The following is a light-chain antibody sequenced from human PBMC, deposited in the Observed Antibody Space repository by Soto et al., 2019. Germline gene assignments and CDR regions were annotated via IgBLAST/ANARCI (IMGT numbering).Light chain of an antibody. J-gene: IGLJ1*01. V-gene: IGLV2-14*02. CDR1: SSDVGSYNL. CDR2: EGT. CDR3: YSYTRSSTSYV. Sequence: QSALTQPASVSASPGQSITIPCTGTSSDVGSYNLVSWFQQHPGKVPKLLIYEGTKRPSGLSDRFSGSKSGTTASLTISGLQAEDEAHYYCYSYTRSSTSYVFGTGTKVTVL.